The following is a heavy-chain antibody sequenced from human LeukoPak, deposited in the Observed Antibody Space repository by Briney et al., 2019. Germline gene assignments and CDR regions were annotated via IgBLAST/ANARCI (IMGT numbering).Heavy chain of an antibody. J-gene: IGHJ6*03. Sequence: GGSLRLSCAASGFTFSSYAMTWVRQTPGKGLEWVSSFSFNGESTYYADSAKGRFTISRDNSKNTLYLQMNSLRAEDTAVYYCAKGGYSNGRYYYYYMDVWGEGTTVTVSS. CDR2: FSFNGEST. CDR1: GFTFSSYA. D-gene: IGHD5-18*01. CDR3: AKGGYSNGRYYYYYMDV. V-gene: IGHV3-23*01.